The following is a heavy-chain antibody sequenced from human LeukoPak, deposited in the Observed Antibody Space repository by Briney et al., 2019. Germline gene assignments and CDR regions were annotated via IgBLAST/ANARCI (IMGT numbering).Heavy chain of an antibody. CDR1: GGSISSGSYY. J-gene: IGHJ3*02. CDR3: ARTSVRYSSSWYGQWEAFDI. CDR2: IYTSGST. Sequence: SETLSLTCTVSGGSISSGSYYWSWIRQPAGKGLEWIGRIYTSGSTNYNPSLKSRVTISVDTSKNQFSLKLSSVTAADTAVYYCARTSVRYSSSWYGQWEAFDIWGQGTMVTVSS. D-gene: IGHD6-13*01. V-gene: IGHV4-61*02.